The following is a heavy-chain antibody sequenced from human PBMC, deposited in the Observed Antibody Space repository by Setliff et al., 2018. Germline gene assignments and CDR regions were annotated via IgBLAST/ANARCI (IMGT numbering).Heavy chain of an antibody. D-gene: IGHD3-3*01. V-gene: IGHV3-7*05. J-gene: IGHJ4*02. Sequence: AGGSLRLSCAASGFTFSNYWMSWLRQAPGEGLEWVANLSEDESTKLYVDSVKGRFIISRDNAKNSLYLQMNSLRVEDTAVYYCARVSGSYDVSDSWGQGVLVTVSS. CDR2: LSEDESTK. CDR1: GFTFSNYW. CDR3: ARVSGSYDVSDS.